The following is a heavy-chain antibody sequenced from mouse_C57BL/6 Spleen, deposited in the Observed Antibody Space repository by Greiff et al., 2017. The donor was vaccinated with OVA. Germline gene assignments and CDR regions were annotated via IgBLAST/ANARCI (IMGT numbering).Heavy chain of an antibody. V-gene: IGHV1-26*01. CDR1: GYTFTDYY. CDR3: ARWFPAWFAD. CDR2: INPNNGGT. Sequence: EVQLQQSGPELVKPGASVKISCKASGYTFTDYYMNWVKQSHGKSLEWIGDINPNNGGTSYNQKFKGKATLTVDKSSSTAYMELRSLTSEDSAVYYCARWFPAWFADWGQGTLVTVSA. J-gene: IGHJ3*01. D-gene: IGHD2-2*01.